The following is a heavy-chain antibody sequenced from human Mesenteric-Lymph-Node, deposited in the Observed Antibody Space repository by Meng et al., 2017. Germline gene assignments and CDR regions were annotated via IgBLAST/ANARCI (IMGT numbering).Heavy chain of an antibody. CDR1: GFTFSNYV. V-gene: IGHV3-23*01. D-gene: IGHD4-17*01. J-gene: IGHJ3*01. CDR3: TKRSITVTTNWGAFDL. CDR2: ISGSGEST. Sequence: GESLKISCVASGFTFSNYVMNWVRQAPGKGLEWVSSISGSGESTYYADSVKGRFTISRDNAKNTVYVHLNSLRPKDTALYYCTKRSITVTTNWGAFDLWGQGTMVTVSS.